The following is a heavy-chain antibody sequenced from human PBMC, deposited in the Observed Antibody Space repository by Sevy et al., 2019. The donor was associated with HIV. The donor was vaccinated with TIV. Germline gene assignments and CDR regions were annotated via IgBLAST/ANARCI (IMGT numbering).Heavy chain of an antibody. V-gene: IGHV4-34*01. D-gene: IGHD6-19*01. CDR1: GGSFSGYY. CDR2: INHSGST. CDR3: ARGKHKKGIAVAGTGRNDAFDI. J-gene: IGHJ3*02. Sequence: SETLSLTCAVYGGSFSGYYWSWIRQPPGKGLEWIGEINHSGSTNYNPSLKSRVTISVDTSKNQFSLKLSSVTAAETAVYYCARGKHKKGIAVAGTGRNDAFDIWGQGTMVTVSS.